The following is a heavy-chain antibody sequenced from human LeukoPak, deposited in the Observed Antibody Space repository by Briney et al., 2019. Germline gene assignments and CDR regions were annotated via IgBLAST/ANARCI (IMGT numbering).Heavy chain of an antibody. CDR2: IYTSGST. Sequence: SETLSLTCTVSGGSISSGSYYWSWIRQPAGKGLEWIGRIYTSGSTNYNPSLKSRVTISVDTSKNQFSLKLSSVTAADTAVYYCARSKARSVRGVIIGFDYWGQGTLVTVSS. V-gene: IGHV4-61*02. CDR3: ARSKARSVRGVIIGFDY. D-gene: IGHD3-10*01. J-gene: IGHJ4*02. CDR1: GGSISSGSYY.